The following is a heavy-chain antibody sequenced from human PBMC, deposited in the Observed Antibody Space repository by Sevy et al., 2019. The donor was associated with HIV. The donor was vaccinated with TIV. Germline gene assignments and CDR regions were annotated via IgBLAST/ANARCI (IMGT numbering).Heavy chain of an antibody. CDR3: ARPTIAARLADAFDI. Sequence: SETLSLTCAVSGYSISSGYYWGWIRQPPGKGLEWIGSIYHSGSTYYNPSLKSRVTISVDTSKNQFSLKLSSVTAADTAVYYCARPTIAARLADAFDIWGQRTMVTVSS. CDR1: GYSISSGYY. J-gene: IGHJ3*02. CDR2: IYHSGST. V-gene: IGHV4-38-2*01. D-gene: IGHD6-6*01.